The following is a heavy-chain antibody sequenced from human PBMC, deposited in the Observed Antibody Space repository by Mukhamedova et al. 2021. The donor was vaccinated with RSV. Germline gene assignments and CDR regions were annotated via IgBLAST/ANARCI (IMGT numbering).Heavy chain of an antibody. V-gene: IGHV5-51*01. CDR3: ARLGRGNASDTFDI. J-gene: IGHJ3*02. Sequence: EYMGTIHPDDSKTRYKSSFEGQVSISADKSLSSAFLQWSSLKASDTAIYYCARLGRGNASDTFDIWGQGTLVTVSS. D-gene: IGHD4-23*01. CDR2: IHPDDSKT.